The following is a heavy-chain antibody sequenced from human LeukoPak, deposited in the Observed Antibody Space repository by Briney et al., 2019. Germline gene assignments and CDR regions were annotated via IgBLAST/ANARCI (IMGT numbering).Heavy chain of an antibody. CDR1: GFTFGSYG. J-gene: IGHJ6*03. Sequence: PGGSLRLSCAASGFTFGSYGMHWVRQAPGKGLEWVAVISYDGSNKYYADSVKGRFTISRDNSKNTLYLQMNSLRAEDTAVYYCANGYCTNGVCYPYYYYYMDVWGKGTTVTVSS. CDR3: ANGYCTNGVCYPYYYYYMDV. V-gene: IGHV3-30*18. CDR2: ISYDGSNK. D-gene: IGHD2-8*01.